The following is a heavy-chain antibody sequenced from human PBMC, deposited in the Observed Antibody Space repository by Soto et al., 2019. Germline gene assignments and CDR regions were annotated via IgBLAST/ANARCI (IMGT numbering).Heavy chain of an antibody. J-gene: IGHJ4*02. Sequence: EVHLVESGGGLVQPGGSLRLSCAASGFAFSRYWMHWVRQAPGGGLMWVSRINDDATTTHYADSVKGRFTVSRDNAKNMVYLQMDSLRAEVSALYYSARVNDPDDYWGQGTLVIVSS. CDR3: ARVNDPDDY. V-gene: IGHV3-74*01. CDR2: INDDATTT. D-gene: IGHD1-1*01. CDR1: GFAFSRYW.